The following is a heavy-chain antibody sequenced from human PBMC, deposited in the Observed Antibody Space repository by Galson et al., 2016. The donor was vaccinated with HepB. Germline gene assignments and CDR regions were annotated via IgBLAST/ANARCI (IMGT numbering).Heavy chain of an antibody. J-gene: IGHJ6*04. CDR2: ISHGGTA. Sequence: ETLSLTCSVSGGSLTSTYWWSWVRQPPGKGLEWIGEISHGGTANYNPSFTSRVTMSVDKSKNQFSLKLSSVTAADTAVYYCARAYSSGWTGNYYGMDVWGKGTTVTVSS. CDR1: GGSLTSTYW. V-gene: IGHV4-4*02. CDR3: ARAYSSGWTGNYYGMDV. D-gene: IGHD6-19*01.